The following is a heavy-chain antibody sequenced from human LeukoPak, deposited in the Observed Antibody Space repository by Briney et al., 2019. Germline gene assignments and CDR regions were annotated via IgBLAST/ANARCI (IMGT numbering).Heavy chain of an antibody. CDR1: GFTFSAYG. CDR3: VKRGYDTRGYYGYFDY. J-gene: IGHJ4*02. Sequence: GGSLRLSCVASGFTFSAYGMHWVRQAPGKGLEWVAVISYDGSNKYYADSVKGRFTISRDNSKNTLYLQMHSLRVEDTATYYCVKRGYDTRGYYGYFDYWGQGTLVTVSS. D-gene: IGHD3-22*01. CDR2: ISYDGSNK. V-gene: IGHV3-30*18.